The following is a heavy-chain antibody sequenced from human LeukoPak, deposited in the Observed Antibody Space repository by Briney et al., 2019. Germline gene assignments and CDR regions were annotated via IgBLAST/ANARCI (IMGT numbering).Heavy chain of an antibody. CDR1: GGSFSGYY. D-gene: IGHD3-10*01. CDR2: INHSGST. J-gene: IGHJ3*02. CDR3: ARGRTLVRRYAFDI. V-gene: IGHV4-34*01. Sequence: PSETLSLTCAVYGGSFSGYYWSWIRQPPGKGLEWIGEINHSGSTNYNPSLKSRVTISVDTSKNQFSLKLSSVTAADTAVYYCARGRTLVRRYAFDIWGQGTMVTVPS.